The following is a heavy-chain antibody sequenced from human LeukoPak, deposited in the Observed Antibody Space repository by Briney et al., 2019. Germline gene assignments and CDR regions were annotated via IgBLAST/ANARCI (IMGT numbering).Heavy chain of an antibody. V-gene: IGHV4-59*08. CDR2: IDYSGST. Sequence: SETLSLTCTVSGGSISSYYWSWIRQPPGRGLEWIGYIDYSGSTNYNPSLKSRVTISVDTSKNQFSLKLSSVTAADTAVYYCARHSVVAANGGYYYYYYYMDVWGKGTTVTISS. CDR3: ARHSVVAANGGYYYYYYYMDV. D-gene: IGHD2-15*01. J-gene: IGHJ6*03. CDR1: GGSISSYY.